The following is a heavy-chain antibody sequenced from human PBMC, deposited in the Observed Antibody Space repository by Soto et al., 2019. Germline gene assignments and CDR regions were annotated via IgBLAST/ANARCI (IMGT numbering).Heavy chain of an antibody. J-gene: IGHJ4*02. CDR3: ARAPYSHLYDSSGYPFDY. V-gene: IGHV1-2*02. D-gene: IGHD3-22*01. CDR1: GYTFTGYY. Sequence: GASVKVSCKASGYTFTGYYMHWVRQAPGQGLEWMGWINPNSGGTNYAQRFQGRVTMTRDTSISTAYMELSRLRSDDTAVYYCARAPYSHLYDSSGYPFDYWGQGTLVTVSS. CDR2: INPNSGGT.